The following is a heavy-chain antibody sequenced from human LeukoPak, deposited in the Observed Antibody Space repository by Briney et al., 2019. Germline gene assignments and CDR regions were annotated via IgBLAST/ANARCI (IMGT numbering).Heavy chain of an antibody. Sequence: ASVKVSCKASGYTFTGYYMHWVRQAPGQGLEWMGWINPNSGGTNYARKFQGRVTMTRDTSISTAYMELSGLRSDDTAVYYCARESPVAGTSNWFWVFWGQGTLLTVSS. CDR3: ARESPVAGTSNWFWVF. D-gene: IGHD6-19*01. CDR1: GYTFTGYY. J-gene: IGHJ4*02. CDR2: INPNSGGT. V-gene: IGHV1-2*02.